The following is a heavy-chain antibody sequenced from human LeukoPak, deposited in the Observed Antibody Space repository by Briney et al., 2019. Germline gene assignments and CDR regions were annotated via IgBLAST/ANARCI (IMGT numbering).Heavy chain of an antibody. V-gene: IGHV3-23*01. CDR1: GFTFSGYA. D-gene: IGHD5-24*01. J-gene: IGHJ4*02. CDR3: AKAGTEDGYNIYFDH. Sequence: GGSLRLSCGVSGFTFSGYAMSWVRQAPGRGLEWVSLISGSGGGTYYADYVKGRFTIFRDNAKNTLYLQMNSLRAEDTAVYYCAKAGTEDGYNIYFDHWGQGTLVTVSS. CDR2: ISGSGGGT.